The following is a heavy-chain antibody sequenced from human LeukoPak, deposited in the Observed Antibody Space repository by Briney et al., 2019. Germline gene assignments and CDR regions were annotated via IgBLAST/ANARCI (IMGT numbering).Heavy chain of an antibody. D-gene: IGHD1-7*01. V-gene: IGHV3-23*01. CDR3: ARKAQYNGHYPLDY. CDR2: TSDRGDYT. J-gene: IGHJ4*02. Sequence: GGSLRLSCAASGVTFTSYSMSWVRQAPGKGLEWVSGTSDRGDYTYYADSVKGRFTISRDSSKNTLFLQMNSLRAEDTALYFCARKAQYNGHYPLDYWGRGTLVTVSS. CDR1: GVTFTSYS.